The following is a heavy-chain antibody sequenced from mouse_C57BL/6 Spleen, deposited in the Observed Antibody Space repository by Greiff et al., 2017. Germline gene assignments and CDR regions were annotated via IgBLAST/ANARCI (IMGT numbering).Heavy chain of an antibody. CDR2: ISYDGSN. D-gene: IGHD2-3*01. CDR1: GYSITSGYY. V-gene: IGHV3-6*01. CDR3: ARDHDGYSDY. Sequence: EVKLMESGPGLVKPSQSLSLTCSVTGYSITSGYYWNWIRQFPGNKLEWMGYISYDGSNNYNPSLKNRISITRDTSKNQFFLKLNSVTTEDTATYYCARDHDGYSDYWGKGTTLTVSS. J-gene: IGHJ2*01.